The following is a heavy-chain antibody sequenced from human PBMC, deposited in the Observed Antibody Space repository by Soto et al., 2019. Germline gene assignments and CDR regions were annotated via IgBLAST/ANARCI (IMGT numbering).Heavy chain of an antibody. CDR2: ISSSSSYI. CDR1: GFFFSSYS. J-gene: IGHJ4*02. V-gene: IGHV3-21*04. D-gene: IGHD4-17*01. Sequence: PGGSLRLSCAASGFFFSSYSMNWVRQAPGKGLEWVSSISSSSSYIYYADSVKGRFTISRDNAKNTLYLQMNSLRAEDTAVYYCAKAPNYGDYGSGFDYWGQGTLVTVSS. CDR3: AKAPNYGDYGSGFDY.